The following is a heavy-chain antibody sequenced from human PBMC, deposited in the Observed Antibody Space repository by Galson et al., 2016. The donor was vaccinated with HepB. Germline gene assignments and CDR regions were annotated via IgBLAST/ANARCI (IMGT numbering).Heavy chain of an antibody. CDR2: IYASGIA. J-gene: IGHJ4*02. CDR3: AREFTY. V-gene: IGHV4-61*02. CDR1: GGTISSYDLY. Sequence: TLSLTCSLSGGTISSYDLYWSWIRQPAGKGLEWIGRIYASGIAHYNPSLKSRVSMSIDTSKDQVSLKLTSVTAADTAVYYCAREFTYWGQGTLVTVS.